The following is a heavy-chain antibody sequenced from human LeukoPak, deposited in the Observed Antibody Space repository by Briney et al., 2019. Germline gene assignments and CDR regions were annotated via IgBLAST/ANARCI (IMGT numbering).Heavy chain of an antibody. D-gene: IGHD1-20*01. V-gene: IGHV3-30*03. CDR2: ISYDGSNK. J-gene: IGHJ4*02. CDR1: GFTFSSYG. CDR3: ARELSGTLGY. Sequence: GGSLRLSCAASGFTFSSYGMHWVRQAPGKGLEWVAVISYDGSNKYYADSVKGRFTISRDNSKNTLYLQMNSLRAEDTAVYYCARELSGTLGYWGQGTLVTVSS.